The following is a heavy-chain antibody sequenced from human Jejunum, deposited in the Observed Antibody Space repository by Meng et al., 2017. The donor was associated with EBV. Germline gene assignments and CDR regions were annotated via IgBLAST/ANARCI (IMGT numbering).Heavy chain of an antibody. CDR1: GGSISSGGYS. CDR2: IYYSGSA. CDR3: ARGAYFDY. Sequence: LMFEESGSGMWKPSETLSLTCAVSGGSISSGGYSWHWIRQPPGKGLQWIGYIYYSGSAFYNPSLKSRVTLSVDRSKNQFSLNLSSVTAADTAVYYCARGAYFDYWGQGTLVTVSS. V-gene: IGHV4-30-2*01. J-gene: IGHJ4*02.